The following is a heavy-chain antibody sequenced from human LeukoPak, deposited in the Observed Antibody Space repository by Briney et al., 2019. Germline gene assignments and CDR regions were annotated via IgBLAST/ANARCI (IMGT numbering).Heavy chain of an antibody. CDR3: ARAHSSGRTFDY. V-gene: IGHV4-61*01. CDR2: IYYSGIT. Sequence: KPSETLSLTCTVSGGSVSSGSYYWSWIRQPPGKGLEWIGYIYYSGITNYDPSLKSRVTISVDTSKNQFSLKLSSVTAADTAVYYCARAHSSGRTFDYWGQGTLVTVSS. J-gene: IGHJ4*02. D-gene: IGHD3-22*01. CDR1: GGSVSSGSYY.